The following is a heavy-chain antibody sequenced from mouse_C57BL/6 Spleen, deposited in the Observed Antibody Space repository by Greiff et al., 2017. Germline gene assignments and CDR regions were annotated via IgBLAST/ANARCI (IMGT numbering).Heavy chain of an antibody. Sequence: EVQLVESEGGLVQPGSSMKLSCTASGFTFSDYYMAWVRQVPEKGLEWVANINYDGSSTYYLDSLTSRFIISRDNAKNILYLPMSSLKSEDTATYYCARRDSNSYFDYWGQGTTLTVSS. J-gene: IGHJ2*01. V-gene: IGHV5-16*01. D-gene: IGHD2-5*01. CDR3: ARRDSNSYFDY. CDR2: INYDGSST. CDR1: GFTFSDYY.